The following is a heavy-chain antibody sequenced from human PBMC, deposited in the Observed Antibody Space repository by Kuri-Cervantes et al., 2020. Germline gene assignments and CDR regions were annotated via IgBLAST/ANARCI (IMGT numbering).Heavy chain of an antibody. J-gene: IGHJ4*02. V-gene: IGHV3-48*02. D-gene: IGHD3-16*02. CDR3: ARDSIEDYYDYVWGSYRYSELDY. CDR2: ISSSSSTI. CDR1: GFTFSSYS. Sequence: LSLTCAASGFTFSSYSMNWVRQAPGKGLEWVSYISSSSSTIYYADSVKGRFTISRDNAKNSLYLQMNSLRDEDTAVYYCARDSIEDYYDYVWGSYRYSELDYWGQGTLVTVSS.